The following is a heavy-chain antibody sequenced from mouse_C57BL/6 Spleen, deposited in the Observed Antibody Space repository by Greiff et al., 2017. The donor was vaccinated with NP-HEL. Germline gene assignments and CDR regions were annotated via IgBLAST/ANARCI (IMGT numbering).Heavy chain of an antibody. V-gene: IGHV5-9*01. CDR3: ARHPPHWVRDAMDY. CDR2: ISGGGGNT. J-gene: IGHJ4*01. CDR1: GFTFSSYT. Sequence: EVTLVESGGGLVKPGGSLKLSCAASGFTFSSYTMSWVRQTPEKRLEWVATISGGGGNTYYPDSVKGRFTISRDNAKNTLYLQMSSLRSEDTALYYCARHPPHWVRDAMDYWGQGTSVTVSS. D-gene: IGHD4-1*01.